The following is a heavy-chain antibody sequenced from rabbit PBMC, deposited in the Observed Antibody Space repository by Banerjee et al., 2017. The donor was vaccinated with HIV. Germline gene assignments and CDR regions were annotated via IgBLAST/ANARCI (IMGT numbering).Heavy chain of an antibody. J-gene: IGHJ4*01. V-gene: IGHV1S45*01. Sequence: GGGLVQPEGSLTLTCKASGFSFSDRDVMCWVRQAPGKGLEWIACINAATGKPVYATWAKGRFTISRTSSTTVTLRMTSLTAADRATYFCARDLTSVIGWNFNLWGQGTLVTVS. CDR2: INAATGKP. CDR3: ARDLTSVIGWNFNL. CDR1: GFSFSDRDV. D-gene: IGHD1-1*01.